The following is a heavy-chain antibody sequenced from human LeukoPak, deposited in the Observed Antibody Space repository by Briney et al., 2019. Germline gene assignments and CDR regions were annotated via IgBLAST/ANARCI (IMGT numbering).Heavy chain of an antibody. CDR1: GYSFTSYW. J-gene: IGHJ4*02. CDR3: ARQYDSSGYHADY. CDR2: IYPGDSDT. Sequence: GESLKISCKGSGYSFTSYWIGWVRQMPGKGLEWMGIIYPGDSDTRYSPSFQGQVTISADKSISTSYLQWSSLKASDTAMYYCARQYDSSGYHADYWGQGTLVTVSS. V-gene: IGHV5-51*01. D-gene: IGHD3-22*01.